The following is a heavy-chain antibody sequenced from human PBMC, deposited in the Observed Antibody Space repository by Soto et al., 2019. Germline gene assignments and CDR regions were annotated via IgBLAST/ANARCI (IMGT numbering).Heavy chain of an antibody. J-gene: IGHJ5*02. Sequence: LSLTCAVYGGSFSGYYWNWIRQPPGKGLEWIGEIDHSGYTNYNPSLKSRVTISVDTSKNQFSLRLTSVTATDTAVYYCARVRDWFDPWGQGTLVTVSS. V-gene: IGHV4-34*01. CDR3: ARVRDWFDP. CDR2: IDHSGYT. D-gene: IGHD3-3*01. CDR1: GGSFSGYY.